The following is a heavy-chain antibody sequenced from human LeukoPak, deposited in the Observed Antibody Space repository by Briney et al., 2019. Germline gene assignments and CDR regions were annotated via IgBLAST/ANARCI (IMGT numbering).Heavy chain of an antibody. D-gene: IGHD2-2*01. V-gene: IGHV1-69*13. CDR3: AREGVVPAAPRYYYYGMDV. Sequence: ASVKVSCKASGGTFSSYAINWVRQVPGQGLEWMGGIIPIFGTANYAQKFQGRVTITADESTSTAYMEPRSLRSDDTAVYYCAREGVVPAAPRYYYYGMDVWGQGTTVTVSS. CDR2: IIPIFGTA. J-gene: IGHJ6*02. CDR1: GGTFSSYA.